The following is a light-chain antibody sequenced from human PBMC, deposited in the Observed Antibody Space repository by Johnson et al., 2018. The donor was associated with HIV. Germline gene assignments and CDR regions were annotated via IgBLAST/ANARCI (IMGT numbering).Light chain of an antibody. CDR3: GTWDSSLSAYV. J-gene: IGLJ1*01. V-gene: IGLV1-51*01. Sequence: QSVLTQPPSVSAAPGQKVTISCSGSSSNIGKNYVSWYQQLPGTAPKLLIFDNHKRHSGIPDRFSGSKSGTSATLGITGLQTGDEADYYCGTWDSSLSAYVFGTGTKVTVL. CDR1: SSNIGKNY. CDR2: DNH.